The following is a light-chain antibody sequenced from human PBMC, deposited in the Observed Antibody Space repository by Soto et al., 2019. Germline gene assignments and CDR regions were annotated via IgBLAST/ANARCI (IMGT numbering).Light chain of an antibody. CDR3: MQARQTPRT. CDR1: QSLLDSNGFNY. Sequence: DXVMXXXXXXXPXXPXEPXSISCTSSQSLLDSNGFNYLDWYLQKPGQSPQLLIYLGSYRASGVPDRFSASGSGTDFTLKISRVEAEDVGIYYCMQARQTPRTXGQGTKVDIK. J-gene: IGKJ1*01. CDR2: LGS. V-gene: IGKV2-28*01.